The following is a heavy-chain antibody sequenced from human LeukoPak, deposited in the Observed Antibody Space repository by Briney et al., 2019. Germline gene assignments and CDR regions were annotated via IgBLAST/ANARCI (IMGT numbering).Heavy chain of an antibody. CDR3: ARVRAITNQRITMVRGIIYGMDV. CDR2: IYHSGST. Sequence: SETLSLTCAVSGGSISSSNWWSWVRQPSGKGLEWIGEIYHSGSTNYNPSLKSRVTISVDKSKNQFSLKLSSVTAADTAVYYCARVRAITNQRITMVRGIIYGMDVWGQGTTVTVSS. CDR1: GGSISSSNW. D-gene: IGHD3-10*01. V-gene: IGHV4-4*02. J-gene: IGHJ6*02.